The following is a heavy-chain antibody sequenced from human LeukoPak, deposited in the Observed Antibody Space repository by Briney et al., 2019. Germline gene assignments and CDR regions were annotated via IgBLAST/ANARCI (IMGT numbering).Heavy chain of an antibody. CDR2: ISSSGSTI. J-gene: IGHJ4*02. V-gene: IGHV3-48*03. D-gene: IGHD1-1*01. CDR1: GFTFSSYE. CDR3: ARDLGTAENY. Sequence: GGSLRLSCAASGFTFSSYEMDWVRQAPGKGLEWVSYISSSGSTIYYADSVKGRFTISRDNAKNSLYLQMNSLRAEDTAVYYCARDLGTAENYWGQGTLVTVSS.